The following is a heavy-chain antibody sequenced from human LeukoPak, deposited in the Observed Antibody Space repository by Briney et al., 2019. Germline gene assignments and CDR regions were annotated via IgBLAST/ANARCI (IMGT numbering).Heavy chain of an antibody. D-gene: IGHD2-2*01. Sequence: GGSLRLSCAASGFTFSSYAMSWVRQAPGKGLEWVSAIGGSGGSTYYADSVKGRFTISRDNSKNTLFLQMNSLRAEDTAVYYCARDHCSRTSCYFPDSGMDVWGQGTTVTVSS. CDR3: ARDHCSRTSCYFPDSGMDV. CDR1: GFTFSSYA. J-gene: IGHJ6*02. CDR2: IGGSGGST. V-gene: IGHV3-23*01.